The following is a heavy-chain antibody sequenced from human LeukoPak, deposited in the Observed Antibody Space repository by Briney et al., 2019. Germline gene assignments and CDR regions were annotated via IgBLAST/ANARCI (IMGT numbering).Heavy chain of an antibody. V-gene: IGHV1-69*04. D-gene: IGHD4-17*01. J-gene: IGHJ4*02. CDR2: IIPILGIA. Sequence: EASVKVSCKASGGTFSSYAISWVRQAPGQGLEWMGRIIPILGIANYAQKFQGRVTITADTSTSTAYMELTSLRSNDTAVYYCARVTVTTLFDHWGPGTLVTVSS. CDR1: GGTFSSYA. CDR3: ARVTVTTLFDH.